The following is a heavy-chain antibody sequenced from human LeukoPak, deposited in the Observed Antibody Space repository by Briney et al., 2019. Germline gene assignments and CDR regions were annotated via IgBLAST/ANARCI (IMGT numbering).Heavy chain of an antibody. CDR1: GGPISSGGYY. V-gene: IGHV4-31*03. CDR2: IYYSGST. J-gene: IGHJ4*02. D-gene: IGHD1-1*01. Sequence: SETLSLTCTVSGGPISSGGYYWSWIRQHPGKGLEWIGYIYYSGSTYYNPSLKSRVTISVDTSKNQFSLKLSSVTAADTAVYYCARDQSAGTFDYWGQGTLVTVSS. CDR3: ARDQSAGTFDY.